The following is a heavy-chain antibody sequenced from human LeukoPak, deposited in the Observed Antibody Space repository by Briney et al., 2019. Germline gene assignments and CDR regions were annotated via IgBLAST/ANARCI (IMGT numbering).Heavy chain of an antibody. J-gene: IGHJ4*02. D-gene: IGHD2-2*01. CDR2: ISSRGTTT. CDR1: GFTFRDYY. V-gene: IGHV3-11*01. Sequence: GGSLRLSCLASGFTFRDYYMTWIRQAPGEGLEWISFISSRGTTTDYADSVKGRFTISRDNANSSLFLQMNSLRAEDTALYYCARDRGSNNYFDHWGQGTLVTVSS. CDR3: ARDRGSNNYFDH.